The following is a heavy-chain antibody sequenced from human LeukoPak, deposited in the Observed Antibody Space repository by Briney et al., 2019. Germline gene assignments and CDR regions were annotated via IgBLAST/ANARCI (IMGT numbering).Heavy chain of an antibody. D-gene: IGHD2-2*01. CDR3: ARKVVPAAEYGKNWFDH. J-gene: IGHJ5*02. Sequence: GESLTISCKGSGYSFTSYWIGWVRQMPGKGLEWMGIIYPGDSDTIYSPSFQGQVTISADNSISTAYLQWSSLKASDPAMYYCARKVVPAAEYGKNWFDHWGQGTLVTVSP. V-gene: IGHV5-51*03. CDR2: IYPGDSDT. CDR1: GYSFTSYW.